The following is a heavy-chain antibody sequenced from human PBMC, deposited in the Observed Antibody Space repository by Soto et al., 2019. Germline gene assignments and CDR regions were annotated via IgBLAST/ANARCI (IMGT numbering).Heavy chain of an antibody. Sequence: QVQLQQSGPGLVKPSETLSLTCSVSSGPSSSHNWGWIRQPPGRGLEWIGYVYSTGGTSYNPSLTSRVTISADTSTNHISLTLTSVTAADTAVYYCVRQGIGNLRGLVDVWGQGTTVRVSS. D-gene: IGHD1-1*01. CDR2: VYSTGGT. CDR1: SGPSSSHN. V-gene: IGHV4-59*08. J-gene: IGHJ6*02. CDR3: VRQGIGNLRGLVDV.